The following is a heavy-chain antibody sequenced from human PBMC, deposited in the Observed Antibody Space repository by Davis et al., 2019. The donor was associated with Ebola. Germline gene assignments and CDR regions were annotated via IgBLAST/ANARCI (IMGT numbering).Heavy chain of an antibody. Sequence: SETLSLTCTVSGGSISSYYWSWIRQPPGKGLEWIGYIYYSGSTNYNPSLKSRVTISVDTSKNQFSLKLSSVTAADTAVYYCARAHCSSTSCYTVGAFDIWGQGTMVTVSS. J-gene: IGHJ3*02. V-gene: IGHV4-59*01. CDR2: IYYSGST. CDR1: GGSISSYY. D-gene: IGHD2-2*02. CDR3: ARAHCSSTSCYTVGAFDI.